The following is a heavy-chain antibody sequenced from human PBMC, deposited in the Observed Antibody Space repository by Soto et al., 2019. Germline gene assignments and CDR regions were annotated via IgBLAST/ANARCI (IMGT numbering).Heavy chain of an antibody. CDR1: GFTFSSYG. V-gene: IGHV3-33*08. CDR3: ARGCSSTSCYAFDI. J-gene: IGHJ3*02. D-gene: IGHD2-2*01. Sequence: GRSLRLSCAASGFTFSSYGMHWVRQAPGKGLEWVAVIWYDGSNKYYADSVKGRFTISRDNSKNTLYLQMNSLRAEDTAVYYCARGCSSTSCYAFDIWGQGTMVTVSS. CDR2: IWYDGSNK.